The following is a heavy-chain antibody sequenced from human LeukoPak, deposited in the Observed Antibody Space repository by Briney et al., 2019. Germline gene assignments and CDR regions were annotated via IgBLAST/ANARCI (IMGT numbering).Heavy chain of an antibody. CDR2: INPNDGDT. CDR3: ARANFLYCSSSTCLFDY. Sequence: GASVKVSCKASGHTFTGYYMHWVRQAPGQGFEWMGWINPNDGDTNYAQKFQGRVTMTRDTSISTAHMEVSRLRSDDTAVYYCARANFLYCSSSTCLFDYWGQGTLVTVSS. D-gene: IGHD2-2*01. CDR1: GHTFTGYY. J-gene: IGHJ4*02. V-gene: IGHV1-2*02.